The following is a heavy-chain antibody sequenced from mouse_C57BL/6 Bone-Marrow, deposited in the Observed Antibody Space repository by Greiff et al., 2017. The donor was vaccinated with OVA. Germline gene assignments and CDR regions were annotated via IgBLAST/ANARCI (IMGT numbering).Heavy chain of an antibody. CDR1: GFTFSSYA. CDR3: ATDPLLRSFAY. J-gene: IGHJ3*01. D-gene: IGHD1-1*01. V-gene: IGHV5-4*01. CDR2: ISDGGSYT. Sequence: DVMLVESGGGLVKPGGSLKLSCAASGFTFSSYAMSWVRQTPEKRLEWVASISDGGSYTSYPDNVKGRFTISRENAKNNLYLQMRHLKSEDTAMYYCATDPLLRSFAYWGQGTLVTVSA.